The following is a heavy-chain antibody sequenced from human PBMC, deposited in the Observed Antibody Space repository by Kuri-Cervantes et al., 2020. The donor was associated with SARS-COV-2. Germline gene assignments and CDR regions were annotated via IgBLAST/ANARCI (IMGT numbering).Heavy chain of an antibody. D-gene: IGHD3-3*01. J-gene: IGHJ4*02. Sequence: SETLSLTCAVYGGSFSGYYWSWIRQPPGKGLEWIGEINHSGSTNYNPSLKSRVTISVDTSKNQFSLKLSSVTAADTAVYYCARGQSSITIFGVVIIPTIYYFDYWGQGTLVTGSS. V-gene: IGHV4-34*01. CDR2: INHSGST. CDR1: GGSFSGYY. CDR3: ARGQSSITIFGVVIIPTIYYFDY.